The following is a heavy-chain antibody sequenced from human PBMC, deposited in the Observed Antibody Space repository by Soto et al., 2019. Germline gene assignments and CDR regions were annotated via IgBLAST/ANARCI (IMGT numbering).Heavy chain of an antibody. J-gene: IGHJ6*02. Sequence: PSETLSLTCAVYGGSFSGYYWSWIRQPPGKGLEWIGEINHSGSTNYNPSLKSRVTISVDTSKNQFSLKLSSVTAADTAVYFCARGRGIMEWLPSLPSYYSYYGMDVWGQGTTVTVSS. V-gene: IGHV4-34*01. CDR1: GGSFSGYY. CDR3: ARGRGIMEWLPSLPSYYSYYGMDV. D-gene: IGHD3-3*01. CDR2: INHSGST.